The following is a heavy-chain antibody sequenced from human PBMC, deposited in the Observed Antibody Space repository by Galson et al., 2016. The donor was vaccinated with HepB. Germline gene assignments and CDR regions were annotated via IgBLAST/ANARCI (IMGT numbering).Heavy chain of an antibody. Sequence: SLRLSCAASGFSFSDHYMDWVRQAPGKGLEWVGRVRKRANGYTTEYGASVNGRFSVSRDASKNTLYLQMNSLKSEDTAVYHFARVKARFRDIVTFGLWGPGTMVTGSS. V-gene: IGHV3-72*01. CDR2: VRKRANGYTT. CDR3: ARVKARFRDIVTFGL. D-gene: IGHD5-12*01. CDR1: GFSFSDHY. J-gene: IGHJ3*01.